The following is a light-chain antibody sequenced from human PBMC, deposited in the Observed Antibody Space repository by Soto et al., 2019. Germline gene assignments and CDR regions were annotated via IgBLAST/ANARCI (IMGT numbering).Light chain of an antibody. CDR3: QQYGSSPLT. Sequence: EIVLTQSPGTLSLSPGERATLSCRASQSVSSSYLAWYKQKPGQAPRLLIYGASSRATGIPDRFSGSGSGIDVTLTISRLEPEDFAVYYCQQYGSSPLTFGGGTKVEIK. CDR2: GAS. CDR1: QSVSSSY. V-gene: IGKV3-20*01. J-gene: IGKJ4*01.